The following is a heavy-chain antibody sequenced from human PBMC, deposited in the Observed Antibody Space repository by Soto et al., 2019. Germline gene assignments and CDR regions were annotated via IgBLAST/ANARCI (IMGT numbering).Heavy chain of an antibody. J-gene: IGHJ6*03. CDR1: GFSFSDYS. CDR3: ARDGAFCSVTGCRDYYHYMDF. Sequence: EVQLVESGGGLVKPGGSLRLSCAASGFSFSDYSMNWVRQAPGKGLEWVSSISGSTSYIYYADSLKGRFTVSRDNAEKSLYLQMNSLRAEDTAVYYCARDGAFCSVTGCRDYYHYMDFWGKGTTVTVSS. V-gene: IGHV3-21*01. D-gene: IGHD3-3*01. CDR2: ISGSTSYI.